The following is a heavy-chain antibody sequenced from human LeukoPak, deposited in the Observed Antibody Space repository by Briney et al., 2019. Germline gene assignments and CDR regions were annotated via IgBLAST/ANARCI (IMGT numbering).Heavy chain of an antibody. D-gene: IGHD2-2*01. V-gene: IGHV3-23*01. CDR2: ISASGSST. CDR1: GFAFASYA. Sequence: PGGSLRLSCAASGFAFASYAMSWVRQAPGKGLEWVSGISASGSSTYYADSVKGWFTISRDNSKNTLYLQMNSLRAEDTAVYYCAKDPRYCSSTSCYASNWFDPWGQGTLVTVSS. CDR3: AKDPRYCSSTSCYASNWFDP. J-gene: IGHJ5*02.